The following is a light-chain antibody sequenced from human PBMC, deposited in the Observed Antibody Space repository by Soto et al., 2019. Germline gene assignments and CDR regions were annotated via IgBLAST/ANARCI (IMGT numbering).Light chain of an antibody. CDR3: QLRYSWLFT. Sequence: EVVLTQSPATLSLSPGDRATLSCRTSQSAGTYVAWYQQKPGQAPRLLIYDVFNRASGIPARFSGSGSGTDVTLTISSLAPEDVAMYYCQLRYSWLFTFGPGTKVDI. V-gene: IGKV3-11*01. J-gene: IGKJ3*01. CDR2: DVF. CDR1: QSAGTY.